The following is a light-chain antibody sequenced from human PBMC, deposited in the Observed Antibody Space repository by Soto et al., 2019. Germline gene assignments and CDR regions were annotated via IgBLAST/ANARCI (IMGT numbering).Light chain of an antibody. CDR3: QQRSDWPLT. J-gene: IGKJ4*01. CDR1: QSVRSY. CDR2: DAS. Sequence: EIVLTQSPVTLSLSPGESATLSCRTSQSVRSYLAWYQQKPGQAPRLLMYDASNRATGIPARFRGSGSGTDFTLPISSLEPEDFAVYYCQQRSDWPLTFGGGTKVEIK. V-gene: IGKV3-11*01.